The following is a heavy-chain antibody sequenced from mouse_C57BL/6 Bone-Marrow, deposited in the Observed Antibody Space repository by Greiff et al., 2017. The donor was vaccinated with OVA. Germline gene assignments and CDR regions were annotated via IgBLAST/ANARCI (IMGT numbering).Heavy chain of an antibody. J-gene: IGHJ2*01. Sequence: EVKVVESGGGLVKPGGSLKLSCAASGFTFSDYGMHWVRQAPETGLEWVAYISSGSSTIYYADTVKGRFTISRDNAKNTLFRQMTSLRSEDTAMYYCARNYGSSYEGVFYYFDYWGQGTTLTVSS. CDR1: GFTFSDYG. V-gene: IGHV5-17*01. CDR3: ARNYGSSYEGVFYYFDY. D-gene: IGHD1-1*01. CDR2: ISSGSSTI.